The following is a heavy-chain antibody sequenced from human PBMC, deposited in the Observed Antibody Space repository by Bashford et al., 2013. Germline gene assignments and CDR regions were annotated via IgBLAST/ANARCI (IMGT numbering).Heavy chain of an antibody. D-gene: IGHD2-2*02. V-gene: IGHV5-51*01. J-gene: IGHJ4*02. CDR2: IYPGDSDT. CDR3: ARRYSSRTSCHRTPFDS. Sequence: WVRQMPGKGLEWMGIIYPGDSDTRYSPSFQGQVTISADKSISIAYLQWRSLKASDTAMYYCARRYSSRTSCHRTPFDSWGLGTPGHRLL.